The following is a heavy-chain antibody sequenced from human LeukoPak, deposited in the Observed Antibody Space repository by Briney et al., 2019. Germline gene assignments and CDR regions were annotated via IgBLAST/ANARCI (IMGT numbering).Heavy chain of an antibody. CDR1: GYTFTGYY. CDR3: ARVVPAAIWFDP. J-gene: IGHJ5*02. CDR2: INPNSGGT. V-gene: IGHV1-2*02. D-gene: IGHD2-2*01. Sequence: VSVKVSCKASGYTFTGYYMHWVRQAPGQGLEWMGWINPNSGGTNYAQKFQGRVTMTRDTSISTAYMELSRLRSDDTAVYYCARVVPAAIWFDPWGQGTLVTVSS.